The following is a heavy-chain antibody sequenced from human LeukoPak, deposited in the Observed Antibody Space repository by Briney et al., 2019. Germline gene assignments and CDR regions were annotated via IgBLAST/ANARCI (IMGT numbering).Heavy chain of an antibody. CDR2: ITGSGGGT. CDR3: ARVDGGNGILNY. V-gene: IGHV3-23*01. Sequence: PGGSLRLSCEASGFTFSSYAMIWVRQAPGKGLEWVSAITGSGGGTQYADSVKGRFTISRDNAKNSLYLQMNSLRAEDAAVYYCARVDGGNGILNYWGQGTLVTVSS. D-gene: IGHD4-23*01. CDR1: GFTFSSYA. J-gene: IGHJ4*02.